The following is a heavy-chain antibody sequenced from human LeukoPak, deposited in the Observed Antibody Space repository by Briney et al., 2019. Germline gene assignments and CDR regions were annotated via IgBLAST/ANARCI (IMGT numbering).Heavy chain of an antibody. D-gene: IGHD1-1*01. CDR1: GFDFTSYW. V-gene: IGHV5-51*01. CDR2: IYPRDSDT. Sequence: GESLKISCKGSGFDFTSYWIGWVRQMPGKGLEWMGIIYPRDSDTRYSPSFQGQVSISADKSITTAYLQWSSLKASDTAMYYCGRHXPTSGATGAFDYWGQGTLVTVSS. CDR3: GRHXPTSGATGAFDY. J-gene: IGHJ4*02.